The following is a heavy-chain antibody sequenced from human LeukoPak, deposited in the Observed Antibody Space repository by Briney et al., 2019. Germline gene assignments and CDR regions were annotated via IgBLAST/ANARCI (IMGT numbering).Heavy chain of an antibody. Sequence: GGSLRLSCAASGFTFSSYSMNWVRQAPGKGLEWVSSISSSSSYIYYADSVKGRFTISRDNAKNSLYLQMSSLRAEDTAVYYCARDWGDSSSWYAAFDIWGQGTMVTVSS. J-gene: IGHJ3*02. CDR3: ARDWGDSSSWYAAFDI. D-gene: IGHD6-13*01. CDR2: ISSSSSYI. CDR1: GFTFSSYS. V-gene: IGHV3-21*01.